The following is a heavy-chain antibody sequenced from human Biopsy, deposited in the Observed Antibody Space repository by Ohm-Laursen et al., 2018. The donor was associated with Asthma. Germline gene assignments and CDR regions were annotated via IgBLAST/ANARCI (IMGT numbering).Heavy chain of an antibody. V-gene: IGHV3-9*01. D-gene: IGHD3-22*01. Sequence: SLRLSCTATGFSFDDCAMHWVRQAPGKGLEWVSSISWNSGNIDYAVSVKGRFAISRDNAKNSLYLQMQSLRPEDTAFYYCAKSADYYDSTDYLDFWGRGTLVTVSS. CDR1: GFSFDDCA. J-gene: IGHJ4*01. CDR3: AKSADYYDSTDYLDF. CDR2: ISWNSGNI.